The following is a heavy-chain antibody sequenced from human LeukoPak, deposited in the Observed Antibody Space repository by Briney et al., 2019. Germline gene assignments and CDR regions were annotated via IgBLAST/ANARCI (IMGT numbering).Heavy chain of an antibody. V-gene: IGHV1-2*02. Sequence: ASVKVSCKASGYTFTGYYMHWVRQAPGQGLEWMGWINPNSGGTNYAQKFQGRVTMTRDTSISTAYMELSRLRSDDTAVYYCERVIQQWLEDDAFDIWGQGTMVTVSS. CDR1: GYTFTGYY. CDR3: ERVIQQWLEDDAFDI. CDR2: INPNSGGT. D-gene: IGHD5-18*01. J-gene: IGHJ3*02.